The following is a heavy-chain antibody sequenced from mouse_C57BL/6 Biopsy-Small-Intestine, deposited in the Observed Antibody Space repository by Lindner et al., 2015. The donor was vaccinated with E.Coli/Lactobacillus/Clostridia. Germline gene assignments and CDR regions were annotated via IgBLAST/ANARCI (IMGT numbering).Heavy chain of an antibody. J-gene: IGHJ4*01. V-gene: IGHV1-82*01. CDR2: IYPGDGDT. D-gene: IGHD3-1*01. Sequence: VQLQESGPELVKPGASVKISCKASGYAFSNSWMNWVKQRPGKGLEWIGRIYPGDGDTNYNGKFKGKATVTADTSSNTAYLRLISLTFEDSAVFYCVRSGWGSGTMDFWGKGNLSHRLL. CDR1: GYAFSNSW. CDR3: VRSGWGSGTMDF.